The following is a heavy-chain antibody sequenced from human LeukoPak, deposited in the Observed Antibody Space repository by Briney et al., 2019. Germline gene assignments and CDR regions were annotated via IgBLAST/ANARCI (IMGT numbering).Heavy chain of an antibody. CDR3: ARDRSTPVRFLQYY. V-gene: IGHV1-2*02. J-gene: IGHJ4*02. CDR2: INPNSGFT. D-gene: IGHD3-3*01. CDR1: GYIFNDYY. Sequence: GASVKVSCKASGYIFNDYYMHWVRQAPGQGLEWMGWINPNSGFTTYAQKFQGRVSMTRGMSISTAYMELSSLRSDDTAVYYCARDRSTPVRFLQYYWGQGTLVTVS.